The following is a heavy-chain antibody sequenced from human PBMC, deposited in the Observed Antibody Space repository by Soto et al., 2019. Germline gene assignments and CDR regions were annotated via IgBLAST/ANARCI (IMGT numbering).Heavy chain of an antibody. Sequence: AGTLILSWSASGFTFSIYAMGCVRQGPGKGLEWVAVVSIGGSTHYADSVRARFTISRDNSKNTLSLQMNSLTAEDTAVYFCAKRRGAGGHFDYWGQGDLVNV. J-gene: IGHJ4*02. CDR1: GFTFSIYA. CDR2: VSIGGST. CDR3: AKRRGAGGHFDY. V-gene: IGHV3-23*01. D-gene: IGHD2-15*01.